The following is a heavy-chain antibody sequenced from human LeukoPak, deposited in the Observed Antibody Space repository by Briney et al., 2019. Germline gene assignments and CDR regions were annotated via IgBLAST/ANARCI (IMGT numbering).Heavy chain of an antibody. V-gene: IGHV3-74*01. Sequence: GGSLRLSCAASGFTFSGYYMSWIRQAPGKGLVWVSCIASDGSSTTYADSVKGRFSISRDNAKNTLYLQMNSLRVEDTAVYYCARGRPHGNDYWGQGTLVTVSS. CDR3: ARGRPHGNDY. CDR2: IASDGSST. J-gene: IGHJ4*02. CDR1: GFTFSGYY. D-gene: IGHD4-23*01.